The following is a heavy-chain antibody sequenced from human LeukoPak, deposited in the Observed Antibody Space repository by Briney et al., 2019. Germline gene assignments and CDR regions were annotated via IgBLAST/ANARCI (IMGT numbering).Heavy chain of an antibody. CDR2: INPNSGGT. Sequence: GASVKVSCKASGYTFTGYYMHWVRQAPGQGLEWMGWINPNSGGTNYAQKFQGRVTMTRDTSISTAYVELSRLRSDDTAVYYCASSRLLWFGEFDYWGQGTLVTVSS. J-gene: IGHJ4*02. CDR3: ASSRLLWFGEFDY. CDR1: GYTFTGYY. V-gene: IGHV1-2*02. D-gene: IGHD3-10*01.